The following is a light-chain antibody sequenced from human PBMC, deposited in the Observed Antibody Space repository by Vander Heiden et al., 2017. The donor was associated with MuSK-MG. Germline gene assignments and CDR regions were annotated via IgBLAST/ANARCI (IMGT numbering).Light chain of an antibody. V-gene: IGKV3-15*01. CDR1: QSVDSK. J-gene: IGKJ4*01. Sequence: EIVMTQSLATLSVSPGETASLSCRTSQSVDSKLAWYQKRPGQAPRLLIYGASTRATGIPAKFSGSGSGTEFTLTISSLQPEDSAVYYCQQHHQWPPLTFGGGTKVEI. CDR3: QQHHQWPPLT. CDR2: GAS.